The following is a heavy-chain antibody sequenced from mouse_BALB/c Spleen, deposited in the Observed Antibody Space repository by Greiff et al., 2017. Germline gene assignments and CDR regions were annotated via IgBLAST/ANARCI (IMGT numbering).Heavy chain of an antibody. V-gene: IGHV5-6-5*01. Sequence: EVQGVESGGGLVKPGGSLKLSCAASGFTFSSYAMSWVRQTPEKRLEWVASISSGGSTYYPDSVKGRFTISRDNARNILYLQMSSLRSEDTAMYYCAREKYYFDYWGQGTTLTVSS. CDR3: AREKYYFDY. J-gene: IGHJ2*01. CDR1: GFTFSSYA. CDR2: ISSGGST.